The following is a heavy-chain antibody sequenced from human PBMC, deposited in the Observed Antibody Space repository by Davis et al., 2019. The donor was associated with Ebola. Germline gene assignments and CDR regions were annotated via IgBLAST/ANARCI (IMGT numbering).Heavy chain of an antibody. D-gene: IGHD2-15*01. CDR1: GGSVSSGSYY. V-gene: IGHV4-61*01. CDR3: AREEGYCSGGSCYSGPFDY. CDR2: IYYSGST. Sequence: SETLSLTCTVSGGSVSSGSYYWSWIRQPPGKGLEWIGYIYYSGSTNYNPSLKSRVTISVDTSKNQFSLKLSSVTAADTAVYYCAREEGYCSGGSCYSGPFDYWGQGTLVTVSS. J-gene: IGHJ4*02.